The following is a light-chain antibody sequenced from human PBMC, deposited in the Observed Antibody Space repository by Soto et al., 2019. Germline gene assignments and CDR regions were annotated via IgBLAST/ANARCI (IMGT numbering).Light chain of an antibody. CDR3: QQYNNWPSWT. CDR1: QSVSSY. CDR2: GAS. Sequence: EKVLTQSPATLSMSPGERDTLSCRASQSVSSYLAWYQQKPGQAPRLLIYGASTRATGIPARFRGSGSGTEFTLTISSLQSEDFAVYYCQQYNNWPSWTFGQGTKVDIK. V-gene: IGKV3-15*01. J-gene: IGKJ1*01.